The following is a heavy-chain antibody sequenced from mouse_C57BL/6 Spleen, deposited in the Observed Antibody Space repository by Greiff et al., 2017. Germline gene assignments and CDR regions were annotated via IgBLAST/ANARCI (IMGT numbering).Heavy chain of an antibody. CDR1: GYAFSSSW. J-gene: IGHJ2*01. V-gene: IGHV1-82*01. CDR2: IYPGDGDT. D-gene: IGHD1-1*01. CDR3: AGGTTVVGGY. Sequence: QVQLQQSGPELVKPGASVKISCKASGYAFSSSWMNWVKQRPGKGLEWIGRIYPGDGDTNYNGKFKGKATLTTDKSSITVYMQLSSLTSEDSAVCLCAGGTTVVGGYWGQGTTLTVSS.